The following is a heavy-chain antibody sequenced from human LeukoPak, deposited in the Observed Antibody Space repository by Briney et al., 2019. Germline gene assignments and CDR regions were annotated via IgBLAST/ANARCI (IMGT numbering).Heavy chain of an antibody. J-gene: IGHJ6*03. CDR3: AGGVATIFGVVTYYMDV. CDR1: GGSFSGYY. CDR2: INHSGST. D-gene: IGHD3-3*01. V-gene: IGHV4-34*01. Sequence: SETLSLTCAVYGGSFSGYYWSWIRQPPGKGLEWIGAINHSGSTNYNPSLKSRVTISVDTSKNQFSLKLSSVTAADTAVYYCAGGVATIFGVVTYYMDVWGKGTTVTVSS.